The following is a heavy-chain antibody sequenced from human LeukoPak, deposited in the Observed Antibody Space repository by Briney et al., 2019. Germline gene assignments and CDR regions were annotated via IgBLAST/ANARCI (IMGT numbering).Heavy chain of an antibody. V-gene: IGHV4-34*01. CDR3: ARGGGSGSYFGYYGMDV. J-gene: IGHJ6*02. CDR2: INHSGST. Sequence: SETLSLTCDVYGGSFSGYYWSWIRQPPGKGREWIGEINHSGSTNYNPSLKSRVTISVDTSKNQFSLKLSSGTAADTAVYYCARGGGSGSYFGYYGMDVWGQGTTVTVSS. D-gene: IGHD3-10*01. CDR1: GGSFSGYY.